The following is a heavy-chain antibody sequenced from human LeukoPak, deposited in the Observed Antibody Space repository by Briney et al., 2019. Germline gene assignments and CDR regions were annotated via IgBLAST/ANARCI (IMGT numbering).Heavy chain of an antibody. V-gene: IGHV3-23*01. Sequence: GGSLRLSCAASGFTFRSYDMSWVRQAPGKGLEWVSAISGSGGSTYYADSVKGGFTISRDNSKKTLYLQMNSLRAEDTAVYYFAKVRLQFYGDYWGQGALVTVSS. CDR1: GFTFRSYD. CDR3: AKVRLQFYGDY. D-gene: IGHD5-24*01. CDR2: ISGSGGST. J-gene: IGHJ4*02.